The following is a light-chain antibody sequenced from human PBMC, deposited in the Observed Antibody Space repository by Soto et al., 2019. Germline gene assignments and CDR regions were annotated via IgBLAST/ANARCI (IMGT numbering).Light chain of an antibody. CDR2: DVS. CDR1: SSDVGGYNY. V-gene: IGLV2-14*01. CDR3: SSYTSSSTYV. J-gene: IGLJ1*01. Sequence: QSVLTQPASVSGSPGQSITISCTGTSSDVGGYNYVSWYQQHPGKAPKLMIYDVSNRPSGVSNRFSGSKSGNTASLTISGLQAEDVADYDCSSYTSSSTYVFVTGTMVPV.